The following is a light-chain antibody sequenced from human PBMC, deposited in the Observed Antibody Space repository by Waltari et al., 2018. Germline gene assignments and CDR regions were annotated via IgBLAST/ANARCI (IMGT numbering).Light chain of an antibody. J-gene: IGKJ1*01. CDR1: QRVGTS. CDR3: QHYVRLPVT. Sequence: EIVLTQSPGTLSLSPGERATLSCRASQRVGTSLAWYRQQKRGQAPRLLIYGVSSRATGISDRFSGSGFGTDFSLTISGLEPEDFAVYYCQHYVRLPVTFGKGTTVEIK. V-gene: IGKV3-20*01. CDR2: GVS.